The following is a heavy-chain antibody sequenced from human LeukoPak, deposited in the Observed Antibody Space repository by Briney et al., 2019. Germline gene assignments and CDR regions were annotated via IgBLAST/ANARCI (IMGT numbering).Heavy chain of an antibody. CDR2: ISDISDYI. CDR1: GFTFSSNS. CDR3: APTLTRDSSGSYGALDY. D-gene: IGHD6-19*01. J-gene: IGHJ4*02. Sequence: GGSLRLSCAASGFTFSSNSMNWVRQAPGKGLEWVSSISDISDYIYYADSVKGRFTISRDNGKNSLYLQMNSLRVEDTAVYYCAPTLTRDSSGSYGALDYWGQGALVTVSS. V-gene: IGHV3-21*01.